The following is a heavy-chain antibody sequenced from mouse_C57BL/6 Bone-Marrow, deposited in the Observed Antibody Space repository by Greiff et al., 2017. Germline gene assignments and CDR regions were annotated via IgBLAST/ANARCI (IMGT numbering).Heavy chain of an antibody. V-gene: IGHV5-6*01. Sequence: EVHLVESGGDLVKPGGSLKLSCAASGFTFSSYGMSWVRQTPDKRLEWVATISSGGSYTYYPDSVKGRFTISRDNAKNTLYLQICSLKSEDTSMYYCAKWLYAMDYWGQGTSVTVSS. CDR2: ISSGGSYT. J-gene: IGHJ4*01. D-gene: IGHD1-3*01. CDR3: AKWLYAMDY. CDR1: GFTFSSYG.